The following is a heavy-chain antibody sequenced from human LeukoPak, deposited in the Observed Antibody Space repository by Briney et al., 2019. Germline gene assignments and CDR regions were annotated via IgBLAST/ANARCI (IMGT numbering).Heavy chain of an antibody. D-gene: IGHD2-2*01. CDR2: IYYSGNT. Sequence: SETLSLTCTVSGDSIRSSRYYWGWIRQPPGTGLEWIGTIYYSGNTYYNPSLKSRVTISVDMSKNQFSLRLSSVTAADTAVYYCARDPSSISSDDYWGQGTLVTVSS. J-gene: IGHJ4*02. V-gene: IGHV4-39*07. CDR1: GDSIRSSRYY. CDR3: ARDPSSISSDDY.